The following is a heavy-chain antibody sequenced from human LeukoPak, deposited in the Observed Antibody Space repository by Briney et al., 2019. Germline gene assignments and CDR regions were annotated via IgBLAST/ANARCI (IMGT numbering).Heavy chain of an antibody. CDR2: ISYDGSNK. D-gene: IGHD2-15*01. J-gene: IGHJ3*02. V-gene: IGHV3-30*03. CDR1: GFTFSSYG. CDR3: AREGPVGGGRAKRSGAFDI. Sequence: TGGSLRLSCAASGFTFSSYGMHWVRQAPGKGLEWVAVISYDGSNKYYADSVKGRFTISRDNSKNTLYLQMNSLRAEDTALYHCAREGPVGGGRAKRSGAFDIWGQGTMVTVSS.